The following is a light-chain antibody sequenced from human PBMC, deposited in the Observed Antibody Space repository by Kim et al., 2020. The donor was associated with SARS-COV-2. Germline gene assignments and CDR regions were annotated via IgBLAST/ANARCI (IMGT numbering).Light chain of an antibody. CDR1: NIGSKS. V-gene: IGLV3-21*04. Sequence: SYELTQPPSVSVAPGKTARITCGGNNIGSKSVHWYQQKPGQAPVLVIYYDSDRPSGIPERFSGSNSGNTATLTISRVEAGDEADYYCQVWDSSSDALFGGGTQLTVL. CDR2: YDS. J-gene: IGLJ2*01. CDR3: QVWDSSSDAL.